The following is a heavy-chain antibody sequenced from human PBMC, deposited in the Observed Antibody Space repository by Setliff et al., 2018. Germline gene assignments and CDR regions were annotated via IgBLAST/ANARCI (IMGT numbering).Heavy chain of an antibody. D-gene: IGHD2-15*01. Sequence: SETLSLTCTVSGGSISSYYWSWIRQPPGKGLEWIGHISPSGSTTYNPSVKSRVTISLDTSKNHFSLKLDSVTAADTALYYCATTTLGRYCSGGNCYFGYWGQGTLVTVSS. V-gene: IGHV4-4*08. CDR3: ATTTLGRYCSGGNCYFGY. CDR1: GGSISSYY. J-gene: IGHJ4*02. CDR2: ISPSGST.